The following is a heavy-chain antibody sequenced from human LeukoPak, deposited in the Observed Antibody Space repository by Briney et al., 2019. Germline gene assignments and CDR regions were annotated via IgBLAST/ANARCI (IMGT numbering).Heavy chain of an antibody. CDR3: ATDVYGSSSIFDY. CDR2: FDPEDGET. D-gene: IGHD6-6*01. Sequence: ASVKVSCKVSGYTLTELSMHWVRQAPGKGLEWMGGFDPEDGETIYAQKFQGRVTMTEDTSADTAYMELSSLRSEDTAVYYCATDVYGSSSIFDYWGQGTLVTVSS. V-gene: IGHV1-24*01. J-gene: IGHJ4*02. CDR1: GYTLTELS.